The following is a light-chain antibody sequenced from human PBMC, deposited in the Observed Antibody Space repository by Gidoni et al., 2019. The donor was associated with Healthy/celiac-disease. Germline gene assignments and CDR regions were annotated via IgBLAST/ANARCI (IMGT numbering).Light chain of an antibody. Sequence: EIVLTQSPGTLSLSPGERATLSCRASQRVSSSYFAWYQQKPGQATRLLIYGASSRATGLPDRCSGSGYGTDFTLTISRLDPEDFAVYYWQQYGSAPRTFGQGTKVEIK. V-gene: IGKV3-20*01. CDR3: QQYGSAPRT. CDR1: QRVSSSY. CDR2: GAS. J-gene: IGKJ1*01.